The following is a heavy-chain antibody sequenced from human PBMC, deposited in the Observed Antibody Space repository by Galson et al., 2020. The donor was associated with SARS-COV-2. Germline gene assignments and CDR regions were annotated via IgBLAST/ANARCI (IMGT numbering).Heavy chain of an antibody. CDR2: IYYSGNT. Sequence: SETLSLTCTVSGGSINSSSSYWGWIRQPPGKGLEWIGNIYYSGNTYYNPSPESRVTISADTSKNQFSLNLSSVTAADTAVYYCAKTHYEFWSGYYYCYGTDVWGQGTTVTVSS. CDR3: AKTHYEFWSGYYYCYGTDV. D-gene: IGHD3-3*01. V-gene: IGHV4-39*07. J-gene: IGHJ6*02. CDR1: GGSINSSSSY.